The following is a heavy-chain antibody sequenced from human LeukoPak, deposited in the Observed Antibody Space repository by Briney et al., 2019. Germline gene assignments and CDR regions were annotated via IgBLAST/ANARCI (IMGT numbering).Heavy chain of an antibody. CDR1: GYSISSGYY. Sequence: SETLSLTCAVSGYSISSGYYWGWIRQPPRKGLEWIGSIYHSGSTYYNPSLKSRVTISVDTSKNQFSLKLSSVTAADTAVYYCARGPKLYFSDYWGQGTLVTVSS. D-gene: IGHD5-18*01. CDR2: IYHSGST. CDR3: ARGPKLYFSDY. J-gene: IGHJ4*02. V-gene: IGHV4-38-2*01.